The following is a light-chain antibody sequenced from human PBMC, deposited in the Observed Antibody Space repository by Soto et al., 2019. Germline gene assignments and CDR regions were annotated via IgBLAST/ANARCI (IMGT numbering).Light chain of an antibody. Sequence: ETVLTQSLATLSLSPGQRATLSCRASQSIGSYLAWYQQKPGQAPRLLIYDASNRAAGIPPRFSGSGSGTDFTLTISSLEPEDFAVYYCQQRSDWPTFGGGIRVEIK. CDR3: QQRSDWPT. V-gene: IGKV3-11*01. CDR1: QSIGSY. J-gene: IGKJ4*01. CDR2: DAS.